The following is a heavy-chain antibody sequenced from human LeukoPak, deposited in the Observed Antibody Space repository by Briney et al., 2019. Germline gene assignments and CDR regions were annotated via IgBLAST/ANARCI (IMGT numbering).Heavy chain of an antibody. Sequence: GASVKVSCEASGYTSTSYDINWVRQAPGHGLEWMGWMNPNSGNTGYTQKFQGRVTMTRNTSISTAYMELSSLRSEDTAVYYCARAGQLLYSRRFDPWLRGTMVTVPS. CDR1: GYTSTSYD. J-gene: IGHJ5*02. V-gene: IGHV1-8*01. CDR2: MNPNSGNT. D-gene: IGHD2-2*02. CDR3: ARAGQLLYSRRFDP.